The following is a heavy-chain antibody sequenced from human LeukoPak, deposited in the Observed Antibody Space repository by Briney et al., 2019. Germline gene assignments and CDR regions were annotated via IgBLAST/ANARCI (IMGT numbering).Heavy chain of an antibody. Sequence: GRSLRLSCAASGFTFSSYGMHWVRQAPGKGLEWVAVISYDGSNKYYADSVKGRFTISRDNSKNTLYLQMNSLRGDDTAVYYCASDIKEYSAGWYYFGYWGQGTLVTVSS. CDR2: ISYDGSNK. CDR3: ASDIKEYSAGWYYFGY. V-gene: IGHV3-30*03. D-gene: IGHD6-19*01. CDR1: GFTFSSYG. J-gene: IGHJ4*02.